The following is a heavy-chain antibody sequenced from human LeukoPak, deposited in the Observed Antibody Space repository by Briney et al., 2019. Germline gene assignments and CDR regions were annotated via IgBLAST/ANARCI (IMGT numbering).Heavy chain of an antibody. D-gene: IGHD3-16*01. J-gene: IGHJ4*02. CDR2: ISYDGGDK. CDR1: GFSFNNYA. CDR3: VKEGVEYSYSYGDY. V-gene: IGHV3-30*18. Sequence: GGSLRLSCAASGFSFNNYAMYWVRQAPGKGLVWVALISYDGGDKYYAESMKGRITISRDNAENTLYLQMNNLRPDDTAFYFCVKEGVEYSYSYGDYWGQGTLVTVSS.